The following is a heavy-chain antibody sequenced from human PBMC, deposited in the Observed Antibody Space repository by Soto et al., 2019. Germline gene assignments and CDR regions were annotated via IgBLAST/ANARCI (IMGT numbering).Heavy chain of an antibody. D-gene: IGHD3-10*01. CDR2: IYSGGDT. J-gene: IGHJ6*02. CDR1: GFTVSTNN. V-gene: IGHV3-53*01. Sequence: EVQLVESGGGLTQRGGSLRLSCAASGFTVSTNNMTWVRQAPGKGLEWVSVIYSGGDTFYEDSVKGRFTISRDNSKNTLYLQMNSLTADDTAVYYCARAGADHTDLFVDYYGMDVWGQGTTVTVSS. CDR3: ARAGADHTDLFVDYYGMDV.